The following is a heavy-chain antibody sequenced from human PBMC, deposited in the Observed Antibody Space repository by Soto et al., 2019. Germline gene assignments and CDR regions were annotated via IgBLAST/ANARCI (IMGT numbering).Heavy chain of an antibody. J-gene: IGHJ6*02. CDR1: GFTFSSYG. V-gene: IGHV3-30*03. D-gene: IGHD3-22*01. CDR3: ATVSYYYDSSGSGGMDV. Sequence: PGGSLRLSCAASGFTFSSYGMHWVRQAPGKGLEWVAVISYDGSNKYYADSLKGRFTISRDNSKNTLYLQMNSLRAEDTAVYYRATVSYYYDSSGSGGMDVWGQVTTGTVSS. CDR2: ISYDGSNK.